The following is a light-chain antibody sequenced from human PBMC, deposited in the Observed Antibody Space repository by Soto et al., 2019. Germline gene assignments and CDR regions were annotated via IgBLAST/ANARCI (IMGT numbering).Light chain of an antibody. V-gene: IGKV1-9*01. J-gene: IGKJ5*01. CDR1: QSVSSY. CDR2: AAS. Sequence: LTQSPATLALSPGERATLSCRASQSVSSYLAWYQQKPGEAPKVLIHAASTLQSGVPSRFSGSGSGTEFTLTINSLQPEDFATYYCQQSNRYPITFGQGTRLEIK. CDR3: QQSNRYPIT.